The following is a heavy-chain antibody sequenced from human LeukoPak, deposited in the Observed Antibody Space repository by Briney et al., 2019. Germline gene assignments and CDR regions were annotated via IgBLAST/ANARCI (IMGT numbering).Heavy chain of an antibody. V-gene: IGHV4-59*01. Sequence: SETLSLTCTVSGGSISSYYWSWIRQPPGEGLEWIGYIYYSGDTNYNPSLKGRVTISIDTSKNQFSLRLNSVTAADTAVYYCARKEGTHWGQGTLVTVSS. D-gene: IGHD1-1*01. CDR3: ARKEGTH. CDR2: IYYSGDT. J-gene: IGHJ4*02. CDR1: GGSISSYY.